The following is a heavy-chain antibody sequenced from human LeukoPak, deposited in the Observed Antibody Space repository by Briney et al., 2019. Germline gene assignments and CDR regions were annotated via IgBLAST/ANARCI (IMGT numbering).Heavy chain of an antibody. J-gene: IGHJ6*02. CDR3: ARDLTEAAAGIFYYYYGMDV. V-gene: IGHV3-30*04. CDR1: GFTFSSYA. D-gene: IGHD6-13*01. Sequence: AGGSLRLSCAASGFTFSSYAMHWVRQAPGKGLEWVAVISYDGSNKYYADSVKGRFTISRDNSKNTLYLQMNSLRAEDTAVYYCARDLTEAAAGIFYYYYGMDVRGQGTTVTVSS. CDR2: ISYDGSNK.